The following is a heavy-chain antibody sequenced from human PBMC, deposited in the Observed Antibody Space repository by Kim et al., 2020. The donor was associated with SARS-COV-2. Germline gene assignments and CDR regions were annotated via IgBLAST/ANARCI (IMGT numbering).Heavy chain of an antibody. V-gene: IGHV3-48*03. D-gene: IGHD3-10*01. Sequence: GGSLRLSCAASGFTFSSYEMNWVRQAPGKGLEWVSYISSSGSTIYYADSVKGRFTISRDNAKNSLYLQMNSLRAEDTAVYYCARAAYSYYYGSGNYFDYWGQGTLVTVSS. CDR2: ISSSGSTI. CDR1: GFTFSSYE. CDR3: ARAAYSYYYGSGNYFDY. J-gene: IGHJ4*02.